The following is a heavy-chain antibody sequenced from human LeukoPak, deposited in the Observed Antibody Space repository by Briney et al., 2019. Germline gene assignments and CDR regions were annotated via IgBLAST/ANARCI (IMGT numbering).Heavy chain of an antibody. D-gene: IGHD3-16*01. Sequence: GASVRVSCKASGGTFSSYAISWVRQAPGQWLEWMGGIIPIFGTANYAQKFQGRVTITADESTSTAYMELSSLRSEDTAVYYCARASRGVQVYGMDVWGQGTTVTVSS. V-gene: IGHV1-69*13. CDR2: IIPIFGTA. CDR1: GGTFSSYA. CDR3: ARASRGVQVYGMDV. J-gene: IGHJ6*02.